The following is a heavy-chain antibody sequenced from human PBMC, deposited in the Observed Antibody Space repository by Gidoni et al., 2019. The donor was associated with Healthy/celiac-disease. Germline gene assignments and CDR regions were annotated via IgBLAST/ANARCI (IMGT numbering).Heavy chain of an antibody. Sequence: EVQLVESGGGLVKPGGSISLSCAASVFTFSNAWMTWVRQAPGKGLEWVGSIKSKADGGTTDYAAPVKGRFTISRDDSKNTLYLQMNSLKTEDTAVYYCTTRGSGSYAVYYFDYWGQGTLVTVSS. CDR1: VFTFSNAW. CDR3: TTRGSGSYAVYYFDY. CDR2: IKSKADGGTT. V-gene: IGHV3-15*07. D-gene: IGHD1-26*01. J-gene: IGHJ4*02.